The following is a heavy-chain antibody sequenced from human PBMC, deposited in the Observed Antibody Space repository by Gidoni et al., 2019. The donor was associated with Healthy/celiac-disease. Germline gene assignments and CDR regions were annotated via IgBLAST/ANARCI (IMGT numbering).Heavy chain of an antibody. CDR1: GGSFSGYY. J-gene: IGHJ3*02. D-gene: IGHD1-1*01. CDR3: ARGWNWKSAFDI. V-gene: IGHV4-34*01. CDR2: INHSGST. Sequence: QVQLQQWGAGLLKPSETLSLTCAVYGGSFSGYYWSWIRQPPGKGLEWIGEINHSGSTNYNPSLKSRVTISVDTSKNQFSLKLSSVTAADTAVYYCARGWNWKSAFDIWGQGTMVTVSS.